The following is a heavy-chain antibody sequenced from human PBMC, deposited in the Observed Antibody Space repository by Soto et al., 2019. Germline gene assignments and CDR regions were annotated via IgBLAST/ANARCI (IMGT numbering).Heavy chain of an antibody. CDR3: ANRATYYYDSSGYYSFDY. D-gene: IGHD3-22*01. V-gene: IGHV1-69*06. CDR1: GGTFSSYA. Sequence: SVKVSCKASGGTFSSYAISWVRQAPGQGLEWMGGIIPIFGTANYAQKFQGRVTITADKSTSTAYMELSSLRSEDTAVYYCANRATYYYDSSGYYSFDYWGQGTLVTVSS. J-gene: IGHJ4*02. CDR2: IIPIFGTA.